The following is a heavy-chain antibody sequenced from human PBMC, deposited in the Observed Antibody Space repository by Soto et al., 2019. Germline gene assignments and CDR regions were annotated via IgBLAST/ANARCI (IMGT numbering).Heavy chain of an antibody. V-gene: IGHV1-69*13. CDR3: ARVYYYDSSGYYNVYYYYGMDV. CDR1: GGTFSSYA. CDR2: IIPIFGTA. J-gene: IGHJ6*02. Sequence: SVKVSCKASGGTFSSYAISWVRQAPGQGLEWMGGIIPIFGTANYAQKFQGRVTITADESTSTAYMELSSLRSEDTAVYYCARVYYYDSSGYYNVYYYYGMDVWGQGTTVTVSS. D-gene: IGHD3-22*01.